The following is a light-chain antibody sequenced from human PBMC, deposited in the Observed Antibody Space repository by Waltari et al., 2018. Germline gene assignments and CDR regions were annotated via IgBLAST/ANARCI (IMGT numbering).Light chain of an antibody. CDR1: PSISNSY. CDR3: QQYGDTPLT. Sequence: EIGLTQSPGTLSLSPGQRATLSCRASPSISNSYIAWYQHKAGQTPRLLIYAATSRATDIPARFSGSGSGTDFTLTINRLEPADFAVYFCQQYGDTPLTFGGGTKVEIK. V-gene: IGKV3-20*01. CDR2: AAT. J-gene: IGKJ4*01.